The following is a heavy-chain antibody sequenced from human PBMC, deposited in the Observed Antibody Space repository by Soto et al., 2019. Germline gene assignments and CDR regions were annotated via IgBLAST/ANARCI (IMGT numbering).Heavy chain of an antibody. V-gene: IGHV3-23*01. J-gene: IGHJ1*01. CDR2: ISGSGGST. Sequence: VQLLESGGGLVQPGGSLRLSCAASGFTLSSYAMSWVRQAPGKGLEWVSAISGSGGSTYYADSVKGRFTISRDNSKNTLYLQMNSLRAEDTVVYYCAKGSHSPSYFQHWGQGTLVTVSS. D-gene: IGHD2-15*01. CDR1: GFTLSSYA. CDR3: AKGSHSPSYFQH.